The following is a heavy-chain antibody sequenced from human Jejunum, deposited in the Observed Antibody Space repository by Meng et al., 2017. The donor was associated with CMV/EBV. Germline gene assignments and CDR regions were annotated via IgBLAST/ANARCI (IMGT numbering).Heavy chain of an antibody. CDR2: IVGRGGISGMT. V-gene: IGHV3-23*01. Sequence: FTCSNYAMSWVREARGEWLEWVSSIVGRGGISGMTHYEDSVKGRFTISRDNSKSTMFLQMNSLTADDTAVYYCAKDLKSDAACDFDSWGQGTLVTVSS. CDR1: FTCSNYA. J-gene: IGHJ4*02. D-gene: IGHD2-15*01. CDR3: AKDLKSDAACDFDS.